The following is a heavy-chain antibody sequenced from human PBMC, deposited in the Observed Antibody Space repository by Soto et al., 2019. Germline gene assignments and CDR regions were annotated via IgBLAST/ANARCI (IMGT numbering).Heavy chain of an antibody. Sequence: SETLSLTCTVSGDSISSYYWTWIRQPPGKGLEWIGYVHNSGATHYSPSLQSRVTMSLDTSNNHISLKLTSVTAADTAVYYCARLNRISWGAFDIWGQGTMVTVSS. D-gene: IGHD2-15*01. J-gene: IGHJ3*02. V-gene: IGHV4-59*08. CDR2: VHNSGAT. CDR3: ARLNRISWGAFDI. CDR1: GDSISSYY.